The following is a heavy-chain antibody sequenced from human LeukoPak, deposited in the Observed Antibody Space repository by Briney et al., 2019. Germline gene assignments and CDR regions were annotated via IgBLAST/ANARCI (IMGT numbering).Heavy chain of an antibody. CDR2: IYYSGST. Sequence: PSETLSLTCTVSGGSISSYYWSWIRQPPGKGLEWIGYIYYSGSTNYNPSLKSRVTISVDTSKNQFSLKLSSVTAADTAVYYCARFVVVPAAIIYYYYGMDVWGQGATVTVSS. D-gene: IGHD2-2*01. CDR3: ARFVVVPAAIIYYYYGMDV. CDR1: GGSISSYY. J-gene: IGHJ6*02. V-gene: IGHV4-59*01.